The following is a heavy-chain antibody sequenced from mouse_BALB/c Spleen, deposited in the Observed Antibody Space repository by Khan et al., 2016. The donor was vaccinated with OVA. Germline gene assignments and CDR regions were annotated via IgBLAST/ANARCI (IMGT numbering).Heavy chain of an antibody. CDR3: TRSTYYGNSYAMDY. V-gene: IGHV1S136*01. D-gene: IGHD2-10*01. J-gene: IGHJ4*01. CDR2: INPYNDGT. Sequence: EVQLQESGPELVKPGASVKMSCKASGYTFTSYVMHWVKQKPGQGLEWIGYINPYNDGTKYNEKFKGKATLTSDKSSSTSYMELSSLTSEDSAAYYCTRSTYYGNSYAMDYWGQGTSVTVSS. CDR1: GYTFTSYV.